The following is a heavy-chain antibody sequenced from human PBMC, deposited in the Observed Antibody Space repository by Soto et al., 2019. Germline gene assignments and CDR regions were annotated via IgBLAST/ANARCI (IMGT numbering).Heavy chain of an antibody. V-gene: IGHV3-30*18. Sequence: GGSLRLSCAASGFTFSSYGMHWVRQAPGKGLEWVAVISYDGSNKNYAVSVKGRFTISRDNSKNTLYLQMNSLRAEDTAVYYCAKDRYGDLYYYYYGMDVWGQGSTVTVSS. J-gene: IGHJ6*02. CDR1: GFTFSSYG. D-gene: IGHD4-17*01. CDR3: AKDRYGDLYYYYYGMDV. CDR2: ISYDGSNK.